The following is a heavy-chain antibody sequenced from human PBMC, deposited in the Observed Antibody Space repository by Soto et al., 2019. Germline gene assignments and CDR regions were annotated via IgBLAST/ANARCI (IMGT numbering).Heavy chain of an antibody. CDR3: ARADTSWYWFDP. V-gene: IGHV4-34*01. Sequence: SETLSLTCAVYGGSFSGYYWSWIRQPPGKGLEWIGEINHSGSTNYNPSLKSRVTISVDTSKNQFSLKLSSVTAADTAVYYCARADTSWYWFDPWGQGTLVTVSS. D-gene: IGHD5-18*01. CDR2: INHSGST. CDR1: GGSFSGYY. J-gene: IGHJ5*02.